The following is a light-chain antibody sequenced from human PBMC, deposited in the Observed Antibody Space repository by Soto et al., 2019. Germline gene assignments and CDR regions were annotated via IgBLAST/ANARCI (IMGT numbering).Light chain of an antibody. V-gene: IGLV1-44*01. CDR1: NSNIASNT. J-gene: IGLJ1*01. CDR2: YNN. Sequence: QSVLTQPPSASETPGQTVSISCSGSNSNIASNTVNWYQHLPGTAPKLLIYYNNQRPSGVPDRFSGSKSGTSASLAISGLQSEDESDYYCAAWDDTLKRYVIGTGTKLTVL. CDR3: AAWDDTLKRYV.